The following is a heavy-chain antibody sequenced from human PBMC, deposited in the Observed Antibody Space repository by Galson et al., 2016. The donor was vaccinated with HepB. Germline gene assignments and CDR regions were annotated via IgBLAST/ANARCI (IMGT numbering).Heavy chain of an antibody. CDR1: GFRFSSYA. V-gene: IGHV3-23*01. J-gene: IGHJ4*02. D-gene: IGHD4-17*01. Sequence: SLRLSCAASGFRFSSYAVSWVRQAPGKGLEWVSGISGSGGRTYYADSVKGRFTISRDNSKNTVYLQMNTLRAEDTAVYYCARGVYGDHGWFDYWGQGTLVTVSS. CDR2: ISGSGGRT. CDR3: ARGVYGDHGWFDY.